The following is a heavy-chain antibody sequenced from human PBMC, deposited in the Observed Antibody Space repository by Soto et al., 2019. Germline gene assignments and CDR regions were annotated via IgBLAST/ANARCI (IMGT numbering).Heavy chain of an antibody. Sequence: GGSLRLSCAASGFTFSSYGMRWVRQAPGKGLEWVAVISYDGSNKYYADSVKGRFTISRDNSKNTLYLQMSSLRAEDTAVYYCAKEKAVAGTVVAFDIWGQGTMVTVSS. J-gene: IGHJ3*02. CDR2: ISYDGSNK. D-gene: IGHD6-19*01. V-gene: IGHV3-30*18. CDR1: GFTFSSYG. CDR3: AKEKAVAGTVVAFDI.